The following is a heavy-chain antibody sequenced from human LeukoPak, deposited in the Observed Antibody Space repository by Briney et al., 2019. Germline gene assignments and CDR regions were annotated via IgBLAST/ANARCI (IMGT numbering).Heavy chain of an antibody. J-gene: IGHJ4*02. CDR1: GGTFSGYA. CDR3: ARSEWFGELLSFYFDY. Sequence: GASVKVSCKASGGTFSGYAISWVRQAPGQGLEWMGGIISIFGAANYAQKFQGRVTITTDESTSTAYMELSSLRSEDTAVYYCARSEWFGELLSFYFDYWGQGTLVTVSS. D-gene: IGHD3-10*01. CDR2: IISIFGAA. V-gene: IGHV1-69*05.